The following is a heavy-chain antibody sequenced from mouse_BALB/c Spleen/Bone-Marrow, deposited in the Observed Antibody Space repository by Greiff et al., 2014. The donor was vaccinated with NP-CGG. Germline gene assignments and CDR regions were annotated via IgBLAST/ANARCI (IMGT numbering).Heavy chain of an antibody. CDR1: GFNIKDTY. J-gene: IGHJ4*01. V-gene: IGHV14-3*02. CDR2: IDPANGNT. Sequence: VQLQQSGAELVKPGASVKLSCTASGFNIKDTYMHWVKQRPERGLEWIGRIDPANGNTKYDPEFQGKATITADTSSNTAYLQLSSLTSEDTAVYYCATLTTVVDAMDYWGQGTSVTVSS. CDR3: ATLTTVVDAMDY. D-gene: IGHD1-1*01.